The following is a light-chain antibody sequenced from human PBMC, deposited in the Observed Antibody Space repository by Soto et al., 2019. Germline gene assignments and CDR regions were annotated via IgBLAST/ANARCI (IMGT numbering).Light chain of an antibody. CDR2: GAS. J-gene: IGKJ2*01. CDR3: QQYGSSPYX. CDR1: QSVSSSY. V-gene: IGKV3-20*01. Sequence: EIVLTQSPGTLSLSPGERATLSCRASQSVSSSYLAWYQQKPGQAPRLLIYGASSRATGIPDRFSGSGSGTDFTLTISRLEPEDFAVYYCQQYGSSPYXXXQXXXXEI.